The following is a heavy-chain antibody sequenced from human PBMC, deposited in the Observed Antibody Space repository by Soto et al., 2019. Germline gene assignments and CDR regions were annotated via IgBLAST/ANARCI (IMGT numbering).Heavy chain of an antibody. CDR3: ARATYLYDFWSGYQDYYYYYMDV. Sequence: GASVKVSCKASGYTFTSYGISWVRQAPGQGLEWMGWISAYNGNTNYAQKLQGRVTMTTDTSTSTAYMELRSLRSDDTAVYYCARATYLYDFWSGYQDYYYYYMDVWGKGTTVTVSS. CDR1: GYTFTSYG. V-gene: IGHV1-18*01. D-gene: IGHD3-3*01. CDR2: ISAYNGNT. J-gene: IGHJ6*03.